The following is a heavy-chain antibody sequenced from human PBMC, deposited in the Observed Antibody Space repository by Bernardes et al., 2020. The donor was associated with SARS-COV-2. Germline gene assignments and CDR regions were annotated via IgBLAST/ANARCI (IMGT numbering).Heavy chain of an antibody. D-gene: IGHD1-1*01. CDR2: MNPNSGNT. Sequence: ASVKVSCKASGYTFTSYDIHWVRQATGQGLEWMGWMNPNSGNTGYAQKFQGRVTMTRNTSISTAYMELSSLRSEDTAVYYCARGWKRRWRQFLYYFDYWGKGTLVNGSS. CDR3: ARGWKRRWRQFLYYFDY. CDR1: GYTFTSYD. J-gene: IGHJ4*02. V-gene: IGHV1-8*01.